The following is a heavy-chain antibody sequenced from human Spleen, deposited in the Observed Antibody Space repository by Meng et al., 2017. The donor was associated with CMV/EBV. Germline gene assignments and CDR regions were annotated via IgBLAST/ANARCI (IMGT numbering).Heavy chain of an antibody. Sequence: GGSLRLSCAVSGFTFDDYGMSWVRQVPGKGLEWVCGINWNGGGTAYADSVKGRFTISRDNAKNSVFPQMNSVRADDTALYYCARGDYYHSSTYLSGDYWGQGTQVTVSS. CDR3: ARGDYYHSSTYLSGDY. D-gene: IGHD3-22*01. CDR1: GFTFDDYG. V-gene: IGHV3-20*04. J-gene: IGHJ4*02. CDR2: INWNGGGT.